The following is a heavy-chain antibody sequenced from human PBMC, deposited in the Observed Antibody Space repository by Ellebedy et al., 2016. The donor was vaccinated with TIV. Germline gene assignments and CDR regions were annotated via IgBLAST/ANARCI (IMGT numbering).Heavy chain of an antibody. CDR1: GGSISTYY. D-gene: IGHD1-1*01. Sequence: SETLSLTCTVSGGSISTYYWSWIRQPPGKGLEWIGDIHYSGTTHHIPFLKSRITISVETSKNQFSLKLTSVTAADTAVYYCVRTDGSKYGGHDYWGPGTLVTVSS. J-gene: IGHJ4*02. CDR2: IHYSGTT. V-gene: IGHV4-59*01. CDR3: VRTDGSKYGGHDY.